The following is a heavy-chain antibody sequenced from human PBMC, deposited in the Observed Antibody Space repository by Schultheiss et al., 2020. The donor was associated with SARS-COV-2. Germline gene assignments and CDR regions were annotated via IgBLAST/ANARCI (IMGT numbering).Heavy chain of an antibody. V-gene: IGHV3-30*07. D-gene: IGHD2-2*01. Sequence: GGSLRLSCAASGFTFSSYAMHWVRQAPGKGLEWVAVISYDGSNKYYADSVKGRFTISRDNAKNSLYLQMNSLRAEDTAVYYCARDWGNQLQSYFDLWGRGTLVTVSS. CDR1: GFTFSSYA. CDR2: ISYDGSNK. CDR3: ARDWGNQLQSYFDL. J-gene: IGHJ2*01.